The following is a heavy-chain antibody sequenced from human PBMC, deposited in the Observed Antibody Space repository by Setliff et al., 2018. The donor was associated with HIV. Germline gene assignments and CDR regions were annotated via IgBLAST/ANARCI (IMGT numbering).Heavy chain of an antibody. D-gene: IGHD3-10*01. J-gene: IGHJ4*02. V-gene: IGHV4-38-2*02. CDR1: GYSMSGGYN. Sequence: PSETLSLTCTVSGYSMSGGYNWGWIRQSPEKGLEWIGNIYHVGTTYYNPSLKSRVTLSVDPSKSQFSLKLTSVTAADTALYYCVTTDYFYGRNNFESWGQGALVTVSS. CDR3: VTTDYFYGRNNFES. CDR2: IYHVGTT.